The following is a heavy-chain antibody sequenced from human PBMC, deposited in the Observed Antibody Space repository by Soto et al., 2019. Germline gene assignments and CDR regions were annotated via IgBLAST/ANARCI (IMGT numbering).Heavy chain of an antibody. D-gene: IGHD7-27*01. J-gene: IGHJ3*02. V-gene: IGHV3-64*01. CDR3: ARTPLTGDRFGAFDI. CDR1: GFTFSSYA. CDR2: ISSNGGST. Sequence: PGGSLRLSCAASGFTFSSYAMHWVRQAPGKGLEYVSAISSNGGSTYYANSVKGRFTISRDNSKNTLYLQMGSLRAEDMAVYYCARTPLTGDRFGAFDIWGQGTMVTVSS.